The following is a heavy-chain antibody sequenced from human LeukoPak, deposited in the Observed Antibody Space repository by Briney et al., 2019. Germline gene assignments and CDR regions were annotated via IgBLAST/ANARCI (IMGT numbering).Heavy chain of an antibody. D-gene: IGHD2-2*01. CDR2: ISGSGGST. CDR3: AKAGAIVVVPAASNWFDP. Sequence: PGGSLRLSCAASGFTFSSYAMSWVRQAPGKGLEWVSAISGSGGSTYYADSVKGRFTISRDNSKNTLYLQMNSLRAEDTAVYYCAKAGAIVVVPAASNWFDPWGQGTLVTVPS. J-gene: IGHJ5*02. V-gene: IGHV3-23*01. CDR1: GFTFSSYA.